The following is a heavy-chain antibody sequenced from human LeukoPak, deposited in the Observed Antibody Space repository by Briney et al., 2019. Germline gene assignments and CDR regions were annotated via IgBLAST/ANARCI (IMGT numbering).Heavy chain of an antibody. D-gene: IGHD6-19*01. CDR1: GGSFSGYY. CDR3: ARDGSSGSDAFDI. CDR2: INHSGST. Sequence: SETLSLTCAVYGGSFSGYYWSWIRQPPGKGLEWIGKINHSGSTNYNPSLKSRVTISVDTSKNQFSLKLSSVTAADTAVYYCARDGSSGSDAFDIWGQGTMVTVSS. J-gene: IGHJ3*02. V-gene: IGHV4-34*01.